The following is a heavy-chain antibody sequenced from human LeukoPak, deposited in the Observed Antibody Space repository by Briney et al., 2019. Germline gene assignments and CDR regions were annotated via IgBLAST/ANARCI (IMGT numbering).Heavy chain of an antibody. D-gene: IGHD3-22*01. J-gene: IGHJ4*02. V-gene: IGHV3-30*18. CDR2: ISYDGGNK. CDR1: GFTFSSYG. Sequence: GRSLRLSCAASGFTFSSYGMHWVRQAPGKGLEWVAVISYDGGNKYYADSVKGRFTISRDNSKNTLYLQMNSLRAEDTAVYYCAKDSEFYSSGYYNYWGQGTLVTVSS. CDR3: AKDSEFYSSGYYNY.